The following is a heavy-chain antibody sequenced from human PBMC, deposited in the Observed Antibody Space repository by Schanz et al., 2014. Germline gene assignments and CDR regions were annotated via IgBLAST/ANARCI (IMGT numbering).Heavy chain of an antibody. D-gene: IGHD1-26*01. CDR1: GFTFSSYA. CDR2: MNESHSTI. V-gene: IGHV3-23*01. Sequence: EVQLLESGGGLVQPGGSLRLSCAASGFTFSSYAMTWVRQAPGMGLEWVSAMNESHSTIYYADSVRGRFTVSRDNAENALYLQMNSLRAEDTGLYFCARGGSGSHYRLDYWGQGTLVTVSS. J-gene: IGHJ4*02. CDR3: ARGGSGSHYRLDY.